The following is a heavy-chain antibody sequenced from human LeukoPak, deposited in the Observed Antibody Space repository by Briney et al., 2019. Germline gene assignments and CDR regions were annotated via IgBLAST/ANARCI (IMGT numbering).Heavy chain of an antibody. CDR3: ARRIGVAAAYFDY. CDR2: ISSSGSTI. Sequence: PGGSLRLSCAASGFTFSDYYMSWIRQAPGKGLEGVSYISSSGSTIYYADSVKGRFTISRDNAKNSLYLQMNSLRAEDTAVYYCARRIGVAAAYFDYWGQGTLVTVSS. CDR1: GFTFSDYY. D-gene: IGHD2-15*01. J-gene: IGHJ4*02. V-gene: IGHV3-11*01.